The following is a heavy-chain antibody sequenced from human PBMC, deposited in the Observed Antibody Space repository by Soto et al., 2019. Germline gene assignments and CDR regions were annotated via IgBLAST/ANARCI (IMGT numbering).Heavy chain of an antibody. CDR3: ATGRGIVSHWYYDY. D-gene: IGHD1-1*01. CDR2: VSRSGSTT. CDR1: GFDFSSFA. J-gene: IGHJ4*02. V-gene: IGHV3-23*01. Sequence: EVHVLESGGGIVHPGGSLRLYCATSGFDFSSFAMTWVRQAPGKGLEWVSIVSRSGSTTYYADSVKGRFTISRDNSKNTVSLQLNSLTVEDTAVYYCATGRGIVSHWYYDYWGQGILVTVSS.